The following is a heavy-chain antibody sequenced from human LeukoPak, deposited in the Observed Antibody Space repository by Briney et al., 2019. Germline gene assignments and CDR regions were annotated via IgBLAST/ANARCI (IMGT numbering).Heavy chain of an antibody. CDR3: AMYYYDSSGYFIDY. CDR2: IYTSGST. J-gene: IGHJ4*02. V-gene: IGHV4-4*07. D-gene: IGHD3-22*01. Sequence: SETLSLTCTVSGGSISSYYWSWIRQPAGKGLEWIGRIYTSGSTNYNPSLKRRVTMSVDTSKNQFSLKLSSVTAADTAAYYCAMYYYDSSGYFIDYWGRGTLVTVSS. CDR1: GGSISSYY.